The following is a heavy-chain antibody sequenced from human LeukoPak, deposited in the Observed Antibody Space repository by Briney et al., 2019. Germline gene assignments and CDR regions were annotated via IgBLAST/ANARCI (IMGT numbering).Heavy chain of an antibody. CDR1: GFTFSGYS. Sequence: GGSLRLSCAASGFTFSGYSMNWVGQGPGKGLEGGSYISGSSSTIYYADSVKGRFTISSDNAKNPLYLQMNSLRAEDTAVYYCARGRDIAFDTWGQGTMVTVSS. V-gene: IGHV3-48*01. CDR3: ARGRDIAFDT. J-gene: IGHJ3*02. CDR2: ISGSSSTI.